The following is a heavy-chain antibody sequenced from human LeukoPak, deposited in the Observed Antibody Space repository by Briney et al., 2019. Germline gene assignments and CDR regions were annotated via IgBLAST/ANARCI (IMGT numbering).Heavy chain of an antibody. V-gene: IGHV3-30-3*01. Sequence: PGGSLRLSCAASGFTFSSYAMHWVRQAPGKGLEWVAVISYDGSNKYYADSVKGRFTISRDNSKNTLYLQMNSLRAEDTAVYYCARGIAAFDYWDQGTLVTVSS. J-gene: IGHJ4*02. CDR2: ISYDGSNK. D-gene: IGHD6-6*01. CDR1: GFTFSSYA. CDR3: ARGIAAFDY.